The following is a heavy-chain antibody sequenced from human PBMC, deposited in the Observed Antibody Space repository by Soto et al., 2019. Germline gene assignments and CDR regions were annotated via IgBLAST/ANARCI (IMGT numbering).Heavy chain of an antibody. D-gene: IGHD1-7*01. J-gene: IGHJ4*02. CDR1: AFNCDNYV. CDR2: ITYDGSNK. CDR3: AKDRVGGTFYTPLGF. Sequence: LXLACHASAFNCDNYVMHWVRQAPGKGLEWVAVITYDGSNKYYADSVKGRFTISRDNSKNTLSLHLNTLKPEDTAVYHCAKDRVGGTFYTPLGFWGQGTLVTVSS. V-gene: IGHV3-30*18.